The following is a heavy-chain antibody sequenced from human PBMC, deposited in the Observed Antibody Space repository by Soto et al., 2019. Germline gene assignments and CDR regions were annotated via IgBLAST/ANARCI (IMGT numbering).Heavy chain of an antibody. D-gene: IGHD2-15*01. Sequence: QVQLVQSGAEVKKPGASVKVSCKASGYTFTGYYMHWVRQAPGQGLEWMGWINPNSGGTSSAQKFQGWGSMTRDTSISTGDMEMSRRRSGDTAVYYCARGRADCSGGSCFGPSNYYYYGMDVWGQGTTVTVSS. CDR2: INPNSGGT. CDR3: ARGRADCSGGSCFGPSNYYYYGMDV. V-gene: IGHV1-2*04. J-gene: IGHJ6*02. CDR1: GYTFTGYY.